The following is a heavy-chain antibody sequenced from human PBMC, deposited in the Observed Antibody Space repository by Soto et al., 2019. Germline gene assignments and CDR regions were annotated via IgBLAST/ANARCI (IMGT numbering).Heavy chain of an antibody. CDR2: TSAYNANT. J-gene: IGHJ4*02. D-gene: IGHD3-10*01. CDR3: ARFSMVRDLLFDY. V-gene: IGHV1-18*01. CDR1: GYTFTSYG. Sequence: QVQLVQSGAEVKKPGASVKVSCKASGYTFTSYGISWVRQAPGQGLEWMGWTSAYNANTNYAQKLQGRVTMTTETSTSTAYMELRSLTSDDTAVYYCARFSMVRDLLFDYWRQGTLVTVSS.